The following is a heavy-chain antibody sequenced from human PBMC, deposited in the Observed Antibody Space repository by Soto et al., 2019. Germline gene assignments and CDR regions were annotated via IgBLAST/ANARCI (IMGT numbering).Heavy chain of an antibody. Sequence: GVSLRLSCTASGFTFSSYAMTWVRQTPGKGLEWVSAISANGGGTYYADSVKGRFTISRDNPQNTVYLQMNSLRAEDTAIYYWASRSTSISDYITWGQGTLVTVSS. CDR3: ASRSTSISDYIT. J-gene: IGHJ5*02. D-gene: IGHD3-16*01. CDR2: ISANGGGT. CDR1: GFTFSSYA. V-gene: IGHV3-23*01.